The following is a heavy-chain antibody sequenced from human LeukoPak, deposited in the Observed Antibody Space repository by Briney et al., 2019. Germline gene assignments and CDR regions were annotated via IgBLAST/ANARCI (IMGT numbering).Heavy chain of an antibody. CDR1: GFTFSSYG. D-gene: IGHD5-18*01. Sequence: GGSLRLSCAASGFTFSSYGMHWVRQAPGKGLEWVAVISYDGSNKYYADSVKGRFTISRDNSKNTLHLQMNSLRAEDTAVYYCAKDSRGYSYGRIDYWGQGTLVTVSS. V-gene: IGHV3-30*18. CDR3: AKDSRGYSYGRIDY. CDR2: ISYDGSNK. J-gene: IGHJ4*02.